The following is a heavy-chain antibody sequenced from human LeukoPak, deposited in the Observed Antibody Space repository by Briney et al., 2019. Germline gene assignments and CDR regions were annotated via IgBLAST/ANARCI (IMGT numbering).Heavy chain of an antibody. CDR3: ARVPNSSSWYSSRYFDY. CDR2: ISAYNGNT. CDR1: GYTFTSYG. V-gene: IGHV1-18*01. D-gene: IGHD6-13*01. Sequence: ASVKVSCKASGYTFTSYGISWARQAPGQGLEWMGWISAYNGNTNYAQKLQGRVTMTTDTSTSTAYMELRSLRSDDTAVYYCARVPNSSSWYSSRYFDYWGQGTLVTVSS. J-gene: IGHJ4*02.